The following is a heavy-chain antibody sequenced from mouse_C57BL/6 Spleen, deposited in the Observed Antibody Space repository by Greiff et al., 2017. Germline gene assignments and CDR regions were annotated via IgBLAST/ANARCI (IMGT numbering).Heavy chain of an antibody. CDR3: ARSRRRDWYFDV. V-gene: IGHV1-55*01. D-gene: IGHD2-12*01. J-gene: IGHJ1*03. CDR1: GYTFTSYW. Sequence: QVQLQQSGAELVKPGASVKMSCKASGYTFTSYWITWVKQRPGQGLEWIGDIYPGSGSTNYNEKFKSKATLTVDTSSSTAYMQISSLTSEDSAVYYCARSRRRDWYFDVWGTGTTVTVSA. CDR2: IYPGSGST.